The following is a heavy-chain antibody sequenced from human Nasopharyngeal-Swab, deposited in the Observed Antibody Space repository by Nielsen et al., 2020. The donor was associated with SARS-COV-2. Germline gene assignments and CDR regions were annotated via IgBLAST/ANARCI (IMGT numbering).Heavy chain of an antibody. CDR1: GVSITSQY. V-gene: IGHV4-59*11. CDR2: ISHNSGT. Sequence: GSLSLSCTVSGVSITSQYWSWIRQPPGKGLEWIGYISHNSGTSYSPSLKSRVTMFLDTFKNQFSLRLRSLNAADTAVYYCSKEGATGWFDPWGQGTLVTVSS. J-gene: IGHJ5*02. CDR3: SKEGATGWFDP.